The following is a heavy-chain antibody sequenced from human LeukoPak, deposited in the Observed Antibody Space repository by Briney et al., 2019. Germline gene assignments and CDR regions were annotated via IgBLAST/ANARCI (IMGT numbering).Heavy chain of an antibody. CDR1: GFTFSSYS. CDR3: ARDRGETYDFWSGSPPNWFDP. Sequence: RGSLRLSCAASGFTFSSYSMNWVRQAPGKGLEWVSSISTSSSYIYHADSVKGRFTISRDNAKNSLYLQMNSLRAEDTAVYYCARDRGETYDFWSGSPPNWFDPWGQGTLVTVSS. J-gene: IGHJ5*02. D-gene: IGHD3-3*01. V-gene: IGHV3-21*01. CDR2: ISTSSSYI.